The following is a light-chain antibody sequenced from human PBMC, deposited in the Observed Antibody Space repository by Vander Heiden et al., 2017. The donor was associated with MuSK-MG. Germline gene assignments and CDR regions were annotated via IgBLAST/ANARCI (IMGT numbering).Light chain of an antibody. V-gene: IGLV3-21*04. CDR3: QVWDSTNNHVV. J-gene: IGLJ2*01. CDR2: YNT. Sequence: SYVLTQPPSVSVAPGKTARSTGSGNNIGSRSVHWHQQKSGQAPVLVIYYNTDRPSGIPERFSGSNSGNTATLTISRVEAGDEADYYCQVWDSTNNHVVFGGGTKLTVV. CDR1: NIGSRS.